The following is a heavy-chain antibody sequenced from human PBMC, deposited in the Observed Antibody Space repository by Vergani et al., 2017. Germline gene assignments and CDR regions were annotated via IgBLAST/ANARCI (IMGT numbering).Heavy chain of an antibody. CDR2: IYYSGST. CDR3: ARHSGHYYGSLGAFDV. CDR1: GGSISSSSYY. Sequence: QVQLQESGPGLVKPSQTLSLTCTVSGGSISSSSYYWGWIRQPPGKGLEWIGSIYYSGSTYYNPSLKSRVTISVDTSKNQFSLKLSSVTAADTAVYYGARHSGHYYGSLGAFDVWGQGTMVTVSS. J-gene: IGHJ3*01. D-gene: IGHD3-10*01. V-gene: IGHV4-39*01.